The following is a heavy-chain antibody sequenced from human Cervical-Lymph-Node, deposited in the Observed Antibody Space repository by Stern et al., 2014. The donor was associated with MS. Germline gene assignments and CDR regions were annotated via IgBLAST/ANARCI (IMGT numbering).Heavy chain of an antibody. D-gene: IGHD6-6*01. Sequence: EVQLVESGGGLVQPGGSLRLSCAASGFIFSSYWMHWVRQAPGQGLVWVSRLNGDGRKTNYADSVKGRFTISRDNAKNTVSLQMNSLRADDTAIYYCAREMVGMAGRQTDAFDIWGQGTMVTVSP. CDR3: AREMVGMAGRQTDAFDI. CDR1: GFIFSSYW. J-gene: IGHJ3*02. CDR2: LNGDGRKT. V-gene: IGHV3-74*01.